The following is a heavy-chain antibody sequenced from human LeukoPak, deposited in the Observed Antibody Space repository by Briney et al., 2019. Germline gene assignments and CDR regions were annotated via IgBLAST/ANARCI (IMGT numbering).Heavy chain of an antibody. Sequence: SVTVSCKASGGTFSSYAISWVRQAPGQGVEWMGRIIPILGIANYAQKFQGRVTITADKSTSTAYMELSSLRSEDTAVYYCAELYCSGGSCLDYWGQGTLVTVSS. V-gene: IGHV1-69*04. J-gene: IGHJ4*02. D-gene: IGHD2-15*01. CDR2: IIPILGIA. CDR1: GGTFSSYA. CDR3: AELYCSGGSCLDY.